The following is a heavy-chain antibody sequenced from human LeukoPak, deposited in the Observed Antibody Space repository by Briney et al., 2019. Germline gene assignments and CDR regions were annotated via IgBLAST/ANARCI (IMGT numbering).Heavy chain of an antibody. J-gene: IGHJ4*02. CDR2: INTDGSST. Sequence: GGSLRLSCAASGFTFSSYWMSWVRQAPGKGLVWVSRINTDGSSTSYADSVKGRFTISRDNAKNTLYLQMNSLRAEDTAVYYCARDIGDGYNSFDYWGQGTLVTVSS. D-gene: IGHD5-24*01. CDR1: GFTFSSYW. CDR3: ARDIGDGYNSFDY. V-gene: IGHV3-74*01.